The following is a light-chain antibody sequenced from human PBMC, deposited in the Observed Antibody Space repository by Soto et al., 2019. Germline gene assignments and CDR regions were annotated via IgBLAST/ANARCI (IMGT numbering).Light chain of an antibody. CDR2: DVS. CDR1: SSDVGGYNY. CDR3: SSYTTSSTLYF. J-gene: IGLJ1*01. Sequence: QSVRNQPASGSGSPGEASSISCTGTSSDVGGYNYVSWYQQHPGKAPKLMIYDVSNRPSGVSNRFSGSKSGNTASLTISGLQAEDEADYYCSSYTTSSTLYFFGTGTKVTVL. V-gene: IGLV2-14*01.